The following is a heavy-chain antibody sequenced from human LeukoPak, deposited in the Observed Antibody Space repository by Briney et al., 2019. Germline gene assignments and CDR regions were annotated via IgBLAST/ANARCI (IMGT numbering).Heavy chain of an antibody. CDR3: ARPVETEYSSSSWFDP. CDR1: GGSISTSSYY. CDR2: IYYIGST. V-gene: IGHV4-39*01. J-gene: IGHJ5*02. D-gene: IGHD6-13*01. Sequence: PSENLSLTCSVSGGSISTSSYYWSWIRQPPGKGLEWIGSIYYIGSTYYNPSLTGRVTISADTSKNQFSLKLSSVTAADTAVYYWARPVETEYSSSSWFDPWGQGILVTASS.